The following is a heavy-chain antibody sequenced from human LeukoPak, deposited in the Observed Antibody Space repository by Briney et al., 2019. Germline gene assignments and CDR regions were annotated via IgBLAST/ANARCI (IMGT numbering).Heavy chain of an antibody. CDR3: ARNPAPIPYYYGMDV. CDR2: ISNSGSYI. CDR1: GFTFNNYD. J-gene: IGHJ6*02. V-gene: IGHV3-21*01. Sequence: SGGSLRLSCAASGFTFNNYDMNWVRQAPGKGLEWVSSISNSGSYIYYADSVKGRFTISRDNAKNSLYLQMNSLRAEDTAVYYCARNPAPIPYYYGMDVWGQGTTVTVSS. D-gene: IGHD2-2*01.